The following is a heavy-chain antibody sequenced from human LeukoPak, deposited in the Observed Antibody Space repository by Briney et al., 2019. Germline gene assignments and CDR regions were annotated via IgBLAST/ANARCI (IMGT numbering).Heavy chain of an antibody. CDR1: GFTFSSYG. Sequence: GGSLRLSCAASGFTFSSYGMHWVRQAPGKGLEWVAFIRYDGSNKYYADSVKGRFTISRDNSKNTLYLQMNSLRAEDTAVYYCAKGLRLGELSLLFDYWGQGTLVTVSS. V-gene: IGHV3-30*02. J-gene: IGHJ4*02. D-gene: IGHD3-16*02. CDR3: AKGLRLGELSLLFDY. CDR2: IRYDGSNK.